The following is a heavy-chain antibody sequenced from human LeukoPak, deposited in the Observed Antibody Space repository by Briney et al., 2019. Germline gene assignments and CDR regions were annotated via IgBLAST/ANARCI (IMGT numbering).Heavy chain of an antibody. V-gene: IGHV4-59*08. CDR3: ASGASYYDSSGYYYYYYYMDV. CDR1: GESISGFY. Sequence: SETLSLTCTVSGESISGFYWTWIRQPPGKGLEWIGYIYYSGSTNYNPSLKSRVTISVDTSKNQFSLKLSSVTAADTAVYYCASGASYYDSSGYYYYYYYMDVWGKGTTVTISS. CDR2: IYYSGST. D-gene: IGHD3-22*01. J-gene: IGHJ6*03.